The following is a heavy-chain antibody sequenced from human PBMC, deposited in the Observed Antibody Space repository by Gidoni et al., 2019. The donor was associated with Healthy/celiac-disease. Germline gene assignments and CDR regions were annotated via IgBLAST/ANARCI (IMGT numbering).Heavy chain of an antibody. D-gene: IGHD3-16*02. CDR1: GFTFSADY. J-gene: IGHJ4*02. CDR3: ARGGGLRLGELSPDYDY. CDR2: ISSSSSYT. Sequence: QVQLVESGGGLVKPGGSLRLSCAASGFTFSADYMSWIRQAPGKGLEWVSCISSSSSYTNYADSVKGRFTISRDNAKNSLYLQMNSLRAEDTAVYYCARGGGLRLGELSPDYDYWGQGTLVTVSS. V-gene: IGHV3-11*05.